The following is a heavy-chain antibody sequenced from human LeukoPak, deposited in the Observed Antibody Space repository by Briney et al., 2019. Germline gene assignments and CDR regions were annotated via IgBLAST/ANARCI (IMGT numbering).Heavy chain of an antibody. D-gene: IGHD6-13*01. V-gene: IGHV1-18*01. CDR3: ATTKLIAGYSRYRPADAFDI. Sequence: ASVKVSCKTSGYSFTSYGLSWVRQAPGQGLEWMGWISAYNGHTTYAQKFQGRVTMTTDASTSTAYMELRSLRSDDAAVYYCATTKLIAGYSRYRPADAFDIWGQGTMVTVSS. J-gene: IGHJ3*02. CDR2: ISAYNGHT. CDR1: GYSFTSYG.